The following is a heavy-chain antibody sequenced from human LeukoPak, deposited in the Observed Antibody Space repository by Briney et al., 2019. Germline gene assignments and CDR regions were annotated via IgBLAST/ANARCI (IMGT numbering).Heavy chain of an antibody. V-gene: IGHV4-34*01. J-gene: IGHJ4*02. CDR2: ITHSGGG. D-gene: IGHD3-10*01. Sequence: PSETLSLTCTVSGGSISSYYWSWIRQPPGKGLEWIGEITHSGGGNYNPSLKSRVTISVDSSQNRFSLKVLSVTAADTAVYYCARRAGAPDFDVWGLGTLVSVSS. CDR1: GGSISSYY. CDR3: ARRAGAPDFDV.